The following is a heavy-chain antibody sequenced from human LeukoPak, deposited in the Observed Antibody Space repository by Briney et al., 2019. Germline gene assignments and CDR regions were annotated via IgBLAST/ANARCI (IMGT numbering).Heavy chain of an antibody. J-gene: IGHJ3*02. V-gene: IGHV3-74*01. D-gene: IGHD1-26*01. CDR3: ARSGRGGAFDI. CDR1: GFTFSSYW. CDR2: IYSDGSRT. Sequence: GGSLRLSCAASGFTFSSYWMSWVRQGPGKGLVWVPRIYSDGSRTNYADSVKGRFTISGDNAKNTLYLQMNSLRAEDTAVYYCARSGRGGAFDIWGQGTMVTVSS.